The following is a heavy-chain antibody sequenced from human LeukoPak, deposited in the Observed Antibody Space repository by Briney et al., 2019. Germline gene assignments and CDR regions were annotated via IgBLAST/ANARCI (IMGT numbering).Heavy chain of an antibody. J-gene: IGHJ4*02. CDR2: ISAYNGNT. D-gene: IGHD2-15*01. CDR1: GYTFTSYG. CDR3: ARVGYCSGGSCYDHTFADY. Sequence: APVKLSCKASGYTFTSYGISWVRQAPRQGLEWMGWISAYNGNTNYAQKLQGRVTMTTDTSTSTDYMELRSLRSDDTAVYYCARVGYCSGGSCYDHTFADYWGKGTLVTVSS. V-gene: IGHV1-18*01.